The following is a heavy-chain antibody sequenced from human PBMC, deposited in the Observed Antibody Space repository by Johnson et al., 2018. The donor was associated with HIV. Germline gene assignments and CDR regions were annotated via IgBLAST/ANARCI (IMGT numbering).Heavy chain of an antibody. CDR2: IRGSGDST. D-gene: IGHD1-26*01. Sequence: VQLVESGGNLVQPGGSLRLSCAASGFTFSSYAMSWVRQAPGKGLEWVSAIRGSGDSTYYADSVKGRFTISRDNSKNTRYVQMTSLRAEDTAAYYCAKGRWELLAGAFDSWGQGTTVTVSS. J-gene: IGHJ3*02. V-gene: IGHV3-23*04. CDR1: GFTFSSYA. CDR3: AKGRWELLAGAFDS.